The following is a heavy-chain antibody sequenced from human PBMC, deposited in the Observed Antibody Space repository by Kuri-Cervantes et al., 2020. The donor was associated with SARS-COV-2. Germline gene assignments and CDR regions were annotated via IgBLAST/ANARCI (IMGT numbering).Heavy chain of an antibody. CDR1: GYTLTELS. CDR2: IYPGDSDT. V-gene: IGHV5-51*01. CDR3: ARELTGDMLADY. J-gene: IGHJ4*02. Sequence: KVSCKVSGYTLTELSMHWVRQMPGKGLEWMGIIYPGDSDTRYSPSFQGQVTISADKSISTAYLQRSSLKASDTAMYYCARELTGDMLADYWGQGTLVTVSS. D-gene: IGHD7-27*01.